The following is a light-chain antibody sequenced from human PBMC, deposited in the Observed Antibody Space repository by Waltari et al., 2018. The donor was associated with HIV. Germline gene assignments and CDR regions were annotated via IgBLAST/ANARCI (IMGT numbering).Light chain of an antibody. J-gene: IGKJ4*01. V-gene: IGKV4-1*01. CDR2: WAS. CDR3: QQTYTIPPT. CDR1: QNVFYSTNKRNE. Sequence: DIVMTQSPDSLAVSLGERATIKCKYSQNVFYSTNKRNELWWYQQKAGHPPKLIIYWASSRQSGVTDRFSGSGSGTDFTLTISSLQAEDVAVYFCQQTYTIPPTFGGGTKVEIK.